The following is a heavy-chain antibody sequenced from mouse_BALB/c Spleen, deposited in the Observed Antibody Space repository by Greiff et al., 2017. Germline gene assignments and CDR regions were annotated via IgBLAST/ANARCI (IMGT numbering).Heavy chain of an antibody. D-gene: IGHD2-10*02. Sequence: EVLLVESGGGLVKPGGSLKLSCAASGFTFSSYTMSWVRQTPERRLEWVATISSGGTYTYYPDSVKGRFTISRDNAKNTLYLQMSSLKSEDTAMYYCTRAYGNSYAMDYWGQGTSVTVSS. V-gene: IGHV5-6-4*01. J-gene: IGHJ4*01. CDR2: ISSGGTYT. CDR1: GFTFSSYT. CDR3: TRAYGNSYAMDY.